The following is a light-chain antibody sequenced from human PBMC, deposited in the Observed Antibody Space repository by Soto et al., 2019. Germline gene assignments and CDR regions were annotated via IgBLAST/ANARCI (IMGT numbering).Light chain of an antibody. Sequence: EIVMTQSPSTLSVSPGERAALSCRASQSVRSKLAWYQQKPGQAPRLLIYDASTRATGIPARFSGSGSGTEFTLTISSLQSEDFAVYYCQQYNNWPPITFGQGTRLEI. CDR1: QSVRSK. CDR3: QQYNNWPPIT. V-gene: IGKV3-15*01. J-gene: IGKJ5*01. CDR2: DAS.